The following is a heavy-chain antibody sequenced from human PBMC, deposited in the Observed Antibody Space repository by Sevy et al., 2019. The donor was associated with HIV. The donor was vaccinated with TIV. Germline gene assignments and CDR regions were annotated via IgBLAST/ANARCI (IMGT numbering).Heavy chain of an antibody. D-gene: IGHD3-22*01. V-gene: IGHV3-48*02. CDR2: ISRSSSTI. J-gene: IGHJ4*02. CDR3: ARERKMYDSSGYYFHFDY. CDR1: GFTFSSYS. Sequence: GGSLRLSCAASGFTFSSYSMYWVRQAPGKGLEWVSYISRSSSTIYYADSVKGRFTISRDNAKNSLYLQMNSLRDEDTAVYYCARERKMYDSSGYYFHFDYWGQGTLVTVSS.